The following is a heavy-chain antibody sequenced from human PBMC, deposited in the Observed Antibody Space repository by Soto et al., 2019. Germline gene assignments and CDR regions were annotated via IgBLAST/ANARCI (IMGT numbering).Heavy chain of an antibody. CDR2: FYYSGRT. J-gene: IGHJ6*02. CDR1: GDSISSATHS. D-gene: IGHD2-2*01. CDR3: ARLGGYCSTSCYGYYGMDV. Sequence: QVQLQESGPGLVKPSETLSLTCTVSGDSISSATHSWGWIRQTPGKGLEWIGTFYYSGRTFYNRALESRVTISVDTSKNQFSLKVSSLTAADTAVYYCARLGGYCSTSCYGYYGMDVWGQGTTVTVSS. V-gene: IGHV4-39*01.